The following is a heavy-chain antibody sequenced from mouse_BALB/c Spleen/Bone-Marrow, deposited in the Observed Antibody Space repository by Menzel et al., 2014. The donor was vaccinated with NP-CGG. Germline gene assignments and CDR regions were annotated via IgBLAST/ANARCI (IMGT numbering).Heavy chain of an antibody. CDR3: ATHYYGRFDY. V-gene: IGHV5-12-1*01. CDR1: GFGFSSSD. Sequence: EVKVVESGGGLVKPGGSLKLSCAASGFGFSSSDMSWVRRTPEKRLEWVAYISSGGGSTYYPDTVKGRFTISRDNAKNTLYLQMSSLKSEDTAMYYCATHYYGRFDYWGQGTTLTVSS. CDR2: ISSGGGST. D-gene: IGHD1-2*01. J-gene: IGHJ2*01.